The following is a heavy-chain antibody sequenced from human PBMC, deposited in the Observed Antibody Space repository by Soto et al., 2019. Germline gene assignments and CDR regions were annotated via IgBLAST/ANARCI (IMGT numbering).Heavy chain of an antibody. Sequence: SGPTLVNPTQTLTLTCTFSGFSLSTSGMCVSWIRQPPGKALEWLARIDWDDDKYYSTSLKTRLTISKDTSKNQVVLTMTNMDPVDTATYYCARSDTAMVKQYYFDYWGQGTLVTVSS. CDR3: ARSDTAMVKQYYFDY. CDR2: IDWDDDK. D-gene: IGHD5-18*01. CDR1: GFSLSTSGMC. J-gene: IGHJ4*02. V-gene: IGHV2-70*11.